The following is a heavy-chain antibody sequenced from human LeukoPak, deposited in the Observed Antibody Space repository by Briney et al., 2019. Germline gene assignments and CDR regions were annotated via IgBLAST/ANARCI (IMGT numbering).Heavy chain of an antibody. CDR1: GFTFNTYS. CDR3: VRGILNDLYY. J-gene: IGHJ4*02. D-gene: IGHD1-1*01. V-gene: IGHV3-48*01. CDR2: ISSGSSSI. Sequence: PGGSLRLSCAASGFTFNTYSMNWVRQAPGKRREWVSYISSGSSSIYYADSVKGRFTISRDNAKNSLYLQMNSLRAEDTAVYYCVRGILNDLYYWGQGTLVTVSS.